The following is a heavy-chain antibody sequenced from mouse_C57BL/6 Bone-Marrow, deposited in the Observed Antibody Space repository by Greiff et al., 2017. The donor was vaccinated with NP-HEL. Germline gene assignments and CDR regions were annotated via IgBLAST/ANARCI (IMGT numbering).Heavy chain of an antibody. CDR2: LSSGGSYT. J-gene: IGHJ1*03. Sequence: EVQLVESGGDLVKPGGSLKLSCAASGFTFSSYGLSWVRQTPEKRLEWVANLSSGGSYTYYPDSVKGRFTISRDNAKNTRYLQMSSLKSEDTAMYYCARQRTGGYFDVWGTGTTVTVSS. CDR1: GFTFSSYG. V-gene: IGHV5-6*01. CDR3: ARQRTGGYFDV.